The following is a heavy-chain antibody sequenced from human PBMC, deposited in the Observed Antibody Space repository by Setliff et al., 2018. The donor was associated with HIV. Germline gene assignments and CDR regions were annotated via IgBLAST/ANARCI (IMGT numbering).Heavy chain of an antibody. CDR3: ARDLGRYTRSGFYSDYHYGVDV. Sequence: SETLSLTCAVSGYSISSGYYWGWIRQPPGKGLQWIGSIYHSGGTYYNPSIQRRVVISVDTSKNLFFLRLTSVTAADTAVYFCARDLGRYTRSGFYSDYHYGVDVWGQGTTVTVSS. CDR1: GYSISSGYY. J-gene: IGHJ6*02. CDR2: IYHSGGT. V-gene: IGHV4-38-2*02. D-gene: IGHD3-22*01.